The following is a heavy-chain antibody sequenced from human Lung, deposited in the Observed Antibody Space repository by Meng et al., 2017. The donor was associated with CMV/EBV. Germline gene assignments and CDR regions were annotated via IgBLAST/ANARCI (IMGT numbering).Heavy chain of an antibody. D-gene: IGHD3-10*01. J-gene: IGHJ4*02. V-gene: IGHV3-33*03. CDR2: IWYDGSDK. Sequence: SLKISCAASGFTFSSYGMHWVRQAPGKGLEWVAVIWYDGSDKYYADSVKGRFTISRDNSKNTLYLQMNSLRAEDTAVYYCAKGDYYGSGRSIDYWGQGTXVTVAS. CDR1: GFTFSSYG. CDR3: AKGDYYGSGRSIDY.